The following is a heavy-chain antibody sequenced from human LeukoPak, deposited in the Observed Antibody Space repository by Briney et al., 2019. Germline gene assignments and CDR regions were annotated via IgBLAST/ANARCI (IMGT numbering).Heavy chain of an antibody. D-gene: IGHD2-15*01. CDR1: GFTFSSYA. CDR3: ARDPRYCSGGSCFSDAFDI. Sequence: GGSLRLSCAASGFTFSSYAMSWVRQAPGKGLEWVSAISGSGGSTYYADSVKGRFTISRDNSKNTLYLQMNSLRAEDTAVYYCARDPRYCSGGSCFSDAFDIWGQGTMVTVSS. CDR2: ISGSGGST. V-gene: IGHV3-23*01. J-gene: IGHJ3*02.